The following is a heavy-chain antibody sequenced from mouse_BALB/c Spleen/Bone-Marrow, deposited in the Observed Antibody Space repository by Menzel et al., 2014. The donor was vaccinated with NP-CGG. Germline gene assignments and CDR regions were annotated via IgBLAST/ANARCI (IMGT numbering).Heavy chain of an antibody. CDR2: IGPANGNT. D-gene: IGHD1-1*01. Sequence: VQLQQSGAELVKPGAAVKLSCTGSGFNIKDTYMHWVKQRPERGLEWIGRIGPANGNTKYDPKFQGKATITADTSSNTAYLQFSSLTSEDTAVYYCVCYYYGSSSFAYWGQGTLVTVSA. V-gene: IGHV14-3*02. J-gene: IGHJ3*01. CDR1: GFNIKDTY. CDR3: VCYYYGSSSFAY.